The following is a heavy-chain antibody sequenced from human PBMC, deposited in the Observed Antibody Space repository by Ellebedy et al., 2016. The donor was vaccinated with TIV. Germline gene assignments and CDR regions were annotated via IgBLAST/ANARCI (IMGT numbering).Heavy chain of an antibody. D-gene: IGHD4-23*01. V-gene: IGHV1-18*01. CDR1: GYIFKSYS. J-gene: IGHJ4*02. CDR2: VSAYNGNT. CDR3: ARGRRWQAPYFDY. Sequence: ASVKVSCXASGYIFKSYSIMWVRQAPGQGLEWVGWVSAYNGNTDYAENFQGRLTLTTDTSTSTAYMELRSLRSDDTAVYYCARGRRWQAPYFDYWGQGTLVTVSS.